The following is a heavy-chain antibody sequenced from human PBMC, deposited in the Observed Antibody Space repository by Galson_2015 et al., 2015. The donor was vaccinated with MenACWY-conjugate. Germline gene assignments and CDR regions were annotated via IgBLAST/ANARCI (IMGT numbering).Heavy chain of an antibody. D-gene: IGHD3-10*01. CDR1: GFTFSSYA. CDR3: ARDPYYGSGSYFDNWFDP. Sequence: SLRLSCAASGFTFSSYAMHWVRQAPGKGLEWVAVISYDGSKKYYADSVKGRFTISRDNSKNTLYLQMNSLRAEDTAVYYCARDPYYGSGSYFDNWFDPWGQGTLVTVSS. CDR2: ISYDGSKK. V-gene: IGHV3-30*04. J-gene: IGHJ5*02.